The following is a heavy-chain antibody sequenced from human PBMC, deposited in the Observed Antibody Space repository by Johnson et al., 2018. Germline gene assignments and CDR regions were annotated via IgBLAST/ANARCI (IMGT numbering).Heavy chain of an antibody. V-gene: IGHV3-30*19. J-gene: IGHJ1*01. CDR1: GFSFSDHG. CDR3: ARDADHSASCQH. D-gene: IGHD1-26*01. Sequence: QVQLVQSGGGMVHPGTSLRLSCAASGFSFSDHGIQWVRQAPGKGLEWVAVISYDGSDKYYADSVKGRFTISRNDSKNTVSLQMNSLRGEDSAVYYCARDADHSASCQHWGQGTLVTVSS. CDR2: ISYDGSDK.